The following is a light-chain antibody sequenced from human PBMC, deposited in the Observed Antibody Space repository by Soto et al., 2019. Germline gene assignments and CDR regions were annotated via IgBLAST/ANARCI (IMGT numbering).Light chain of an antibody. CDR2: EGN. V-gene: IGLV2-23*03. Sequence: QSALTQPASVSGSPGQSITISCTGTSSDVGSYNLVSWYQQHPGKAPKLMIYEGNKRPSGVSNRFSASKSGNTASLTISGLQAEDEADYYCCAYAGSNNVFGTGTKLTVL. CDR1: SSDVGSYNL. CDR3: CAYAGSNNV. J-gene: IGLJ1*01.